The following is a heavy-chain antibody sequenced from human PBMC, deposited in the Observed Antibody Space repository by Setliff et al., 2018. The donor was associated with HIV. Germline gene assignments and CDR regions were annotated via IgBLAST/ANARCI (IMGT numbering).Heavy chain of an antibody. V-gene: IGHV1-69*13. Sequence: SVKVSCKAAGGTFSGHAINWVRQAPGQGVEWMGEIIPLFGTAHYAQRFQGRVTITADHSTSTAYMELSRLKSADTAVYYCARGTWPIGSHPYYYYMDVWGKGTTVTVSS. J-gene: IGHJ6*03. CDR1: GGTFSGHA. CDR2: IIPLFGTA. D-gene: IGHD2-15*01. CDR3: ARGTWPIGSHPYYYYMDV.